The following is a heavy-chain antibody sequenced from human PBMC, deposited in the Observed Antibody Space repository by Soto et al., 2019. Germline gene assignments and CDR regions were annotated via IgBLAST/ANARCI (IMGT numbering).Heavy chain of an antibody. CDR1: GFTFSDYY. Sequence: QVQLVESGGGLVKPGGSLRLSCAASGFTFSDYYMSWIRQAPGKGLEWVSYISSSSSYTNYADSVKGRFTISRDNAKNSLYLQMNSLRAEDTAVYYCARSGYSYDDAFDIWGQGTMVTVSS. D-gene: IGHD5-18*01. V-gene: IGHV3-11*05. CDR2: ISSSSSYT. CDR3: ARSGYSYDDAFDI. J-gene: IGHJ3*02.